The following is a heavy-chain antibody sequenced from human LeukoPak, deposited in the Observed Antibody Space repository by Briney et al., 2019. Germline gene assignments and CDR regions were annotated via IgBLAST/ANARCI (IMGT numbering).Heavy chain of an antibody. D-gene: IGHD3-9*01. CDR2: IYYSGST. CDR3: ARGNHDVLTGTENWFDP. V-gene: IGHV4-59*01. J-gene: IGHJ5*02. CDR1: GGSISSYY. Sequence: SETLSLTCTVSGGSISSYYWSWIRQPPGKGLEWIGYIYYSGSTNYNPSLKSRVTISVDTSKNQFSLKLSSVTAADTAVYYCARGNHDVLTGTENWFDPWGQGTLVTVSS.